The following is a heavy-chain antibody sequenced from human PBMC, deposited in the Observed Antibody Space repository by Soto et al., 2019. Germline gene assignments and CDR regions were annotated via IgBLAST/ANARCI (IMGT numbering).Heavy chain of an antibody. D-gene: IGHD5-12*01. V-gene: IGHV1-46*01. CDR2: INPSGVKT. CDR1: GYTFSSYY. J-gene: IGHJ4*02. Sequence: QVQLVQSGAELRKPGASVKVSCKASGYTFSSYYVHWVRQAPGQGLEWMGLINPSGVKTTYAQKFQGSVTMTRDRATTTVYMELSGLRSEDTAVYYCARAGTGHNSGWTSELGYWGQGTLVTVSS. CDR3: ARAGTGHNSGWTSELGY.